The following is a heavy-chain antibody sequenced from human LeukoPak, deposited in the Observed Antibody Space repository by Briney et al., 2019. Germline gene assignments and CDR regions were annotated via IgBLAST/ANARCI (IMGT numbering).Heavy chain of an antibody. CDR3: ARGQCTDAVCRTFDY. CDR1: GYTFTGYY. D-gene: IGHD2-8*01. CDR2: INGDNGGT. J-gene: IGHJ4*02. V-gene: IGHV1-2*02. Sequence: GASVKVSCKASGYTFTGYYIHWVRQAPGQGLEWMGWINGDNGGTRYAEKFQGRVTMTRDTSISTAYMELSRLTSDDTALYYCARGQCTDAVCRTFDYWGQGTLVTVSS.